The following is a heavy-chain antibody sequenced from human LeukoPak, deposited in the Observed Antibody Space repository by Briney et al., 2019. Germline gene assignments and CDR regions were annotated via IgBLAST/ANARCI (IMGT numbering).Heavy chain of an antibody. CDR3: ARDRGSGWPYYYYGMDV. V-gene: IGHV3-30*04. CDR2: ISYDGSNK. Sequence: PGRSLRLSCAASGFIFSSYAMHWVRQAPGKGLEWVAVISYDGSNKYYADSVKGRFTTSRDNSKNTLYLQMNSLRAEDTAVYYCARDRGSGWPYYYYGMDVWGQGTTVTVSS. D-gene: IGHD6-19*01. J-gene: IGHJ6*02. CDR1: GFIFSSYA.